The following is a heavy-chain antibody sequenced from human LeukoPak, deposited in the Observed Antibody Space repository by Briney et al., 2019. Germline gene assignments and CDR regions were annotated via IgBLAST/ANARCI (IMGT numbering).Heavy chain of an antibody. V-gene: IGHV1-69*04. CDR1: GGTFSSYA. CDR3: ARDVCSGGSCYSEYNWFDP. D-gene: IGHD2-15*01. CDR2: IIPILGIA. Sequence: SVKVSCKASGGTFSSYAISWVRQAPGQGLEWMGRIIPILGIANYAQKFQGRVTITADKSTSTAYMELSSLRSEDTAVYYCARDVCSGGSCYSEYNWFDPWGQGTLVTVSS. J-gene: IGHJ5*02.